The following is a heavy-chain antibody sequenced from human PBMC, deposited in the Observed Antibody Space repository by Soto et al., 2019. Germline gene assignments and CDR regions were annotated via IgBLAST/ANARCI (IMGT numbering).Heavy chain of an antibody. Sequence: SETLSLTCTVSGGSISSSNSFWGWIRQPPGKGLEWIGTIYYSGSTYYNPSLKSRVTISVDTSKNQFSLKLTSVTAADTAVYFCARVGLPTLYDYWGQGTLVTVSS. D-gene: IGHD2-15*01. CDR3: ARVGLPTLYDY. V-gene: IGHV4-39*01. J-gene: IGHJ4*02. CDR2: IYYSGST. CDR1: GGSISSSNSF.